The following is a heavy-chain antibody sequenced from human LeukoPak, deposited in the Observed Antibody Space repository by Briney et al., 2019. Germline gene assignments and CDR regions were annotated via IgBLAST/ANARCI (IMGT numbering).Heavy chain of an antibody. Sequence: PSQTLSLTCTVSGGSISSGSYYWSWIRQPAGKGLEWIGRIYTSGSTNYNPSLKSRVIISVDTSKNQFSLKVTSVTAADTAVYYCARENYYDSSGYYHWGQGTLVTVSS. D-gene: IGHD3-22*01. CDR3: ARENYYDSSGYYH. CDR1: GGSISSGSYY. CDR2: IYTSGST. J-gene: IGHJ4*02. V-gene: IGHV4-61*02.